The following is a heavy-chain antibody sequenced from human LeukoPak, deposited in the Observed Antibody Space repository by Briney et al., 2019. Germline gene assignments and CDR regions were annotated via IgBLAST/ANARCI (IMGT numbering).Heavy chain of an antibody. J-gene: IGHJ5*01. V-gene: IGHV3-43D*03. D-gene: IGHD3-10*01. CDR1: GFTFDDYA. CDR3: AKDPYGSGRGWIDS. Sequence: PGGSLRLSCAASGFTFDDYAMHWVRQAPGKGLQWVSLISWDGGTIYYGDSVKGRFTISRDSSKNSLYLQMNSLRPEDTALYYCAKDPYGSGRGWIDSWGQGTLVTVSS. CDR2: ISWDGGTI.